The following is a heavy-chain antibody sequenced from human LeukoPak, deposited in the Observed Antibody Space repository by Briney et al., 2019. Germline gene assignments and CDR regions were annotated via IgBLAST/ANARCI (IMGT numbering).Heavy chain of an antibody. V-gene: IGHV5-51*01. D-gene: IGHD3-3*01. J-gene: IGHJ6*03. Sequence: GESLKISCKGSGYSFTSYWIGWVRQMPGKGLEWMGIIYPGDSDTRYSPSFQGQVTISADKSISTAYLQWSSLKASDTAMYYCARAGGVLRFLEWPTYSMDVWGKGTTVTVSS. CDR1: GYSFTSYW. CDR3: ARAGGVLRFLEWPTYSMDV. CDR2: IYPGDSDT.